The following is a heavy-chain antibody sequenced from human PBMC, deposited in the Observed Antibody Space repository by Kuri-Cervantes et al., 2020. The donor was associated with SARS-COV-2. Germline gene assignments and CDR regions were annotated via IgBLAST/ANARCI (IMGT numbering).Heavy chain of an antibody. CDR2: ISYDGSNK. CDR1: GFTFSSYG. V-gene: IGHV3-30*03. Sequence: GESLKISCAASGFTFSSYGMHWVRQAPGKGLEWVAVISYDGSNKYYADSVKGRFTISRDNSKNTLYLQMNSLRAEDTAVYYCARAVTMIVVPFYNWFDPWGQGTLVTVSS. D-gene: IGHD3-22*01. CDR3: ARAVTMIVVPFYNWFDP. J-gene: IGHJ5*02.